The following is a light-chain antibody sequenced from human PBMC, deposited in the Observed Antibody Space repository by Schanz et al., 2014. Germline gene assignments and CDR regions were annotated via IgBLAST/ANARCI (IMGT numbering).Light chain of an antibody. CDR3: QQYIDWPRT. CDR1: QGINNN. J-gene: IGKJ2*01. V-gene: IGKV1-9*01. CDR2: DAS. Sequence: IQLTQSPSSLSASIGDRVTITCRASQGINNNLGWYRQKPGKSPELLIYDASTLQPGVPSRFSGTGSGTDFSLTITSLQSEDFAVYYCQQYIDWPRTFGQGTKLEI.